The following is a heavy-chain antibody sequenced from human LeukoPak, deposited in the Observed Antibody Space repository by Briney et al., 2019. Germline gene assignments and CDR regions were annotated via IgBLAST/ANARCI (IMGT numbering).Heavy chain of an antibody. CDR1: GVSISNYY. D-gene: IGHD2-2*01. CDR2: ISYSGST. Sequence: KSSETLSLTCTVSGVSISNYYWNWIRQPPGKGLEWIGNISYSGSTNYHPSLKSRVTISVDTSKNQFSLKLSSVTAADTAVYYCARGYCSSTSCYFDYWGQGTLVTVSS. J-gene: IGHJ4*02. V-gene: IGHV4-59*08. CDR3: ARGYCSSTSCYFDY.